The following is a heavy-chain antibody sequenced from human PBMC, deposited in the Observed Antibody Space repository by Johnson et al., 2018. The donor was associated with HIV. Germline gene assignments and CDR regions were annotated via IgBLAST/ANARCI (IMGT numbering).Heavy chain of an antibody. J-gene: IGHJ3*01. V-gene: IGHV3-30*18. Sequence: QVQLVESGGGVVQPGRSLRLSCAASGFTFSSYGMHWVRQAPGKGLEWVAVISYDGSNKYYADSVKGRFTISRDNSKNTLYLQMNSLRAEDTATYYCAKSPGKDNGGNSGGIDFWGQGTMVTVSS. CDR3: AKSPGKDNGGNSGGIDF. CDR1: GFTFSSYG. D-gene: IGHD4-23*01. CDR2: ISYDGSNK.